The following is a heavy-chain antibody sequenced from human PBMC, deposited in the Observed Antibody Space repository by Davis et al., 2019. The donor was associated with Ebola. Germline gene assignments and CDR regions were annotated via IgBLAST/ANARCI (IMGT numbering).Heavy chain of an antibody. CDR3: ERDRLLYDILTGYRGADY. Sequence: ASVKVSCKASGYTFTSYGISWVRQAPGQGLEWMGWISAYNAHTNYAQKLQGRVTMTTDTSTSTAYMELRSLRSDDTAVYYCERDRLLYDILTGYRGADYWGQGTLVTVSS. CDR1: GYTFTSYG. D-gene: IGHD3-9*01. CDR2: ISAYNAHT. V-gene: IGHV1-18*04. J-gene: IGHJ4*02.